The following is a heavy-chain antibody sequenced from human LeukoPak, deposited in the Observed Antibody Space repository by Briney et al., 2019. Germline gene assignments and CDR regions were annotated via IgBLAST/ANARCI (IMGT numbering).Heavy chain of an antibody. D-gene: IGHD3-3*01. CDR1: GYTFTGYY. V-gene: IGHV1-2*02. CDR2: INPNGGGI. J-gene: IGHJ4*02. CDR3: ARDYDFWSGYFDFDY. Sequence: ASVKVSCKASGYTFTGYYMHWVRQAPGQGLEWMEWINPNGGGINYAQKFQGRVTMTRDMSISTAYMELSRLRSDDTAVYYCARDYDFWSGYFDFDYWGQGTLVTASS.